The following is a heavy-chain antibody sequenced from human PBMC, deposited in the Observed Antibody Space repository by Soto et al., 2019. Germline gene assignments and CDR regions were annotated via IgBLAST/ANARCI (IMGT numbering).Heavy chain of an antibody. V-gene: IGHV6-1*01. CDR3: ARDGVYCSGGSCHNWFDP. Sequence: PSQTLSLTCAISGDSVSSNSAAWNWIRQSPSRGLEWLGRTYYRSKWYNDYAVSVKSRITINPDTSKNQFSLQLNSVTPEDTAVYYCARDGVYCSGGSCHNWFDPWGQGTLVTVSS. CDR1: GDSVSSNSAA. D-gene: IGHD2-15*01. CDR2: TYYRSKWYN. J-gene: IGHJ5*02.